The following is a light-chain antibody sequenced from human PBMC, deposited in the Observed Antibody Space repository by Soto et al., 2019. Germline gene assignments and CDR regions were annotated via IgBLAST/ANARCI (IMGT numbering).Light chain of an antibody. Sequence: DIQMTQSPSSLSASVGDRVTITCRASQSITTYLNWYRQKPGKAPKLLIYAASSLQSGVPSRFSGSGSETEFTLSISSLQPEDFATYFCQQIYSAPLTFGGGTNADIK. V-gene: IGKV1-39*01. CDR2: AAS. CDR1: QSITTY. CDR3: QQIYSAPLT. J-gene: IGKJ4*01.